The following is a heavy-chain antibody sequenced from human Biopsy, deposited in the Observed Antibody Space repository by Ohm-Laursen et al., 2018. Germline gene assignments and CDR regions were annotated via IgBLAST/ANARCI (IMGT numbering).Heavy chain of an antibody. D-gene: IGHD2-15*01. CDR3: ARDCNGDNCGVDF. V-gene: IGHV1-69*04. CDR1: GGTSSNFA. Sequence: GSSAKVSCKASGGTSSNFAINWVRQAPGQGLECMGRIIPLIGLTNYAQKFQGRVTITADKFTNTVYMELSSLRSDDTAVYFCARDCNGDNCGVDFWGQGTLVTVS. J-gene: IGHJ4*02. CDR2: IIPLIGLT.